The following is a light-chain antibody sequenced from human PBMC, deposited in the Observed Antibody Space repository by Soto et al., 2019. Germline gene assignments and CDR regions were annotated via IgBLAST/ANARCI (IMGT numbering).Light chain of an antibody. CDR1: QSVSSN. CDR2: DAS. V-gene: IGKV3-11*01. Sequence: IVLTQSPATLSVSPGERATLSCRASQSVSSNFAWHQQRPGQAPRLLIYDASNRATDIPARFSGTGSGTDFTLTINNLEPEDFAVYYCQVRTNWSIAFGRGTRLEIK. J-gene: IGKJ5*01. CDR3: QVRTNWSIA.